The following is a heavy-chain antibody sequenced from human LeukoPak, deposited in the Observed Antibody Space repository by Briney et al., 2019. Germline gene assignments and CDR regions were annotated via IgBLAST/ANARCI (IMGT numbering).Heavy chain of an antibody. CDR2: ISSSSSYI. CDR1: GFTFSSYS. D-gene: IGHD3-10*01. Sequence: GGSLRLSCAASGFTFSSYSMNWVRQAPGKGLEWVSSISSSSSYIYYADSVKGRFTISRDNAKNSLYLQMNSLRAEDTAVYYCARDRFKIWFGELYSSDAFDIWGQGTMVTVSS. CDR3: ARDRFKIWFGELYSSDAFDI. V-gene: IGHV3-21*01. J-gene: IGHJ3*02.